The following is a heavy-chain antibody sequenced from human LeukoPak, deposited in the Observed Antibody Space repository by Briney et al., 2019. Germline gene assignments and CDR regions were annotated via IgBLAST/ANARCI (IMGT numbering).Heavy chain of an antibody. CDR2: IYYSGST. D-gene: IGHD3-22*01. CDR1: GGSISSGGYY. CDR3: ARVVITFYYFDY. V-gene: IGHV4-31*03. Sequence: SETLSLTCTVSGGSISSGGYYWSWIRQHPGKGLEWIGYIYYSGSTYYNPSLKSRVTISVDTSKNQFSLKLSSVTAADTAVYYCARVVITFYYFDYWGQGTLVTVSS. J-gene: IGHJ4*02.